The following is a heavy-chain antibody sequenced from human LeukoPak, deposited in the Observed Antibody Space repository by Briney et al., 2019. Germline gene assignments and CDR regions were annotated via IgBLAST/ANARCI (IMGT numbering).Heavy chain of an antibody. J-gene: IGHJ4*02. CDR3: TREDWFGELFPFDY. D-gene: IGHD3-10*01. CDR2: IKSKTDGGTT. Sequence: PGGSLRLSCAASGFTFSNAWMSWVRQAPGKGLEWVGRIKSKTDGGTTDYAAPVKGRFTISRDDSKSIAYLQMNSLKTEDTAMYYCTREDWFGELFPFDYWGQGTLVIVSS. V-gene: IGHV3-15*01. CDR1: GFTFSNAW.